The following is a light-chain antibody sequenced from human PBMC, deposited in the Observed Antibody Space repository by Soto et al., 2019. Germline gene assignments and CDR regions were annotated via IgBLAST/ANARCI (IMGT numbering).Light chain of an antibody. CDR2: DAS. V-gene: IGKV3-11*01. J-gene: IGKJ1*01. CDR1: QSVGSH. Sequence: EIVLTQSPATLSLSPGERATLSCRTSQSVGSHLAWYQQKPGQAPSLLIYDASNRATGIPAKFSGSGSGTDFSLTISSLEPEDSATYYCQQYNSYGTFGQGTKVEIK. CDR3: QQYNSYGT.